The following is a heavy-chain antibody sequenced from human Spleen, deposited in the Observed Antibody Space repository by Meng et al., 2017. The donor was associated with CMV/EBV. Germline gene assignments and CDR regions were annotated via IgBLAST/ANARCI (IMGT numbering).Heavy chain of an antibody. CDR3: ARDPSSSFYYYYYGMDV. V-gene: IGHV3-21*01. Sequence: GGSLRLSCAASGIVFSSCAMSWVRQAPGKGLEWVSSITGSGGNSYYADPVKGRFTISRDNAKNSLYLQMNSLRAEDTAVYYCARDPSSSFYYYYYGMDVWGQGTTVTVSS. CDR2: ITGSGGNS. D-gene: IGHD6-6*01. CDR1: GIVFSSCA. J-gene: IGHJ6*02.